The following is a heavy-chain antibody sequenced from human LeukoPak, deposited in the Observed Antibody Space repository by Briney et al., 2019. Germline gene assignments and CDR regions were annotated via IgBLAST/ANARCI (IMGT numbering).Heavy chain of an antibody. CDR2: ISVYNGNT. D-gene: IGHD6-19*01. J-gene: IGHJ4*02. CDR3: VRDLGAPSSGWFIDY. CDR1: GYTFTSYG. Sequence: GASVKVSCKASGYTFTSYGISWVRQAPGQGLEWMGWISVYNGNTNYAQKLQGRVTMTTDTSTSTAYMELRSLRSDDTAVYYCVRDLGAPSSGWFIDYWGQGTLVTVSS. V-gene: IGHV1-18*01.